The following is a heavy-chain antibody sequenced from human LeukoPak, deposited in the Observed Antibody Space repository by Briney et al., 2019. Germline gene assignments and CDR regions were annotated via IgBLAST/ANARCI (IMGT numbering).Heavy chain of an antibody. Sequence: PSETLSLTCNVSGGSISTYYWSWIRQPPGKGPEWIAYIYYTGRTDYNPSLKSRVTISVDTSKRQFSLRLTSVTAADTAVYYCARHVGTAAGPFDSWGQGTLVTVSS. V-gene: IGHV4-59*08. D-gene: IGHD6-13*01. CDR2: IYYTGRT. J-gene: IGHJ4*02. CDR3: ARHVGTAAGPFDS. CDR1: GGSISTYY.